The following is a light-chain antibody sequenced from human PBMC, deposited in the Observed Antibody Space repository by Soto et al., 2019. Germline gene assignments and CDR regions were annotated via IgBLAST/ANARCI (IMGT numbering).Light chain of an antibody. CDR2: STN. J-gene: IGLJ7*01. CDR1: SGSVSTSYY. Sequence: QTVVTQEPSFSVSPGRTVTLTCGLSSGSVSTSYYPSWYQQTPGQAPRTFIYSTNTRSSGVPDRFSGSILGNKAALTITGAQADDEADYYCALYMGSGIWVFGGGTQLTVL. V-gene: IGLV8-61*01. CDR3: ALYMGSGIWV.